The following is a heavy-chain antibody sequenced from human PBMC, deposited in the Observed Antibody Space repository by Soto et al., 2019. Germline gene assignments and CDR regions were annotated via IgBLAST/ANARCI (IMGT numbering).Heavy chain of an antibody. Sequence: QVQLVQSGAEVKKPGSSVKVSCKASGGTFSSYAISWVRQAPGQGLEWMGGIIPIFGTANYAQKFQGSVTITADESTSTAYMELSSLRSEDTAVYYCANSRSTYVWGSHTYDYWGQGTLVTVSS. CDR1: GGTFSSYA. CDR3: ANSRSTYVWGSHTYDY. V-gene: IGHV1-69*01. CDR2: IIPIFGTA. D-gene: IGHD3-16*01. J-gene: IGHJ4*02.